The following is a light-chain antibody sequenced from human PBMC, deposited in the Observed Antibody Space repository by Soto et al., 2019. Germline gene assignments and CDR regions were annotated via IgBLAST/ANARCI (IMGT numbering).Light chain of an antibody. V-gene: IGKV1-33*01. CDR3: QQYDNLLYT. J-gene: IGKJ2*01. Sequence: DIQMTQSPSSLSASVGDRVTITCQASQDISNYLNWYQQKPGKAPKLLIYDASNLETGVPSRLSGSVSGTDFTFTISSLQPEDIETYYCQQYDNLLYTFGQGTKLEIK. CDR1: QDISNY. CDR2: DAS.